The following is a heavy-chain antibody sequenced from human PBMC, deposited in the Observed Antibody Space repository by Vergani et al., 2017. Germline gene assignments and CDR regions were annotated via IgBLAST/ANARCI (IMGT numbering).Heavy chain of an antibody. CDR1: GFTFSSYA. J-gene: IGHJ4*02. CDR2: ISGSGGST. V-gene: IGHV3-23*04. Sequence: VQLVESGGGVVQPGRSLRLSCAASGFTFSSYAMHWVRQAPGKGLEWVAAISGSGGSTYYADSVKGRFTISRDNSKNTLYLQMNSLRAEDTAVYYCAVTVKYVDTAKRPDYWGQGTLVTVSS. D-gene: IGHD5-18*01. CDR3: AVTVKYVDTAKRPDY.